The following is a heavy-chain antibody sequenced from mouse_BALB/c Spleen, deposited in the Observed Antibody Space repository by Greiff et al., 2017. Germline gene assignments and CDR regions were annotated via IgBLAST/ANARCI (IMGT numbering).Heavy chain of an antibody. CDR2: ISDGGSYT. D-gene: IGHD2-4*01. V-gene: IGHV5-6*03. CDR3: ARDPTMITTGAMDY. CDR1: GFTFSSYA. Sequence: EVNVVESGGGLVKPGGSLKLSCAASGFTFSSYAMSWVRQTPEKRLEWVASISDGGSYTYYPDSVKGRFTISRDNAKNNLYLQMSSLKSEDTAMYYCARDPTMITTGAMDYWGQGTSVTVSS. J-gene: IGHJ4*01.